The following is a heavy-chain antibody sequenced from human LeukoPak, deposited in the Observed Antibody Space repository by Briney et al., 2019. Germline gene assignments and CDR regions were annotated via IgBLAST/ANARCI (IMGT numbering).Heavy chain of an antibody. J-gene: IGHJ4*02. Sequence: ASVKVSCKASGYTFTSYYMHWVRQPPGQGLDWMGIINPSGGSTSYAQKFLGRVTMTRDTSTSTVYMELSSLRSEDTAVYYCARGPTYYDYVWGSYRHEIDYWGQRTLVTVSS. D-gene: IGHD3-16*02. CDR3: ARGPTYYDYVWGSYRHEIDY. CDR2: INPSGGST. V-gene: IGHV1-46*01. CDR1: GYTFTSYY.